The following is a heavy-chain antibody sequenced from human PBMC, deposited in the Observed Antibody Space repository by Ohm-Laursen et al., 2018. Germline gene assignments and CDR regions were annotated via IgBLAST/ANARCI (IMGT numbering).Heavy chain of an antibody. CDR1: GFTFSGYY. V-gene: IGHV3-11*01. CDR3: ARDGSIAAAVII. D-gene: IGHD6-13*01. J-gene: IGHJ4*02. Sequence: SLRLSCTASGFTFSGYYMSWIRQAPGKGLEWVSYISSSGNIIYYADSMKGRFTISRDNAKNSLYLQMNSLRAEDTAVYYCARDGSIAAAVIIWGQGTLVTVSS. CDR2: ISSSGNII.